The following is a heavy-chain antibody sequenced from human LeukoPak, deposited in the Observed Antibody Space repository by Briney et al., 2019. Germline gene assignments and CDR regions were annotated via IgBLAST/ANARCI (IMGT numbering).Heavy chain of an antibody. CDR1: GGTFSSYT. CDR3: ARSGWTANWFDP. V-gene: IGHV1-69*02. D-gene: IGHD6-19*01. J-gene: IGHJ5*02. CDR2: IIPILGIA. Sequence: AASVKVSCKASGGTFSSYTISWVRQAPGQGLEWMGRIIPILGIANYAQKFQGRVTITADKSTSTAYMELSGLRSEDTAVYYCARSGWTANWFDPWGQGTLVTVSS.